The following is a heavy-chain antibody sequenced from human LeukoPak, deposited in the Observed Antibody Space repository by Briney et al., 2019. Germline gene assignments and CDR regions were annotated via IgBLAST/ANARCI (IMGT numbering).Heavy chain of an antibody. D-gene: IGHD5-18*01. CDR2: ISYSGTT. CDR1: RGSISNYY. V-gene: IGHV4-59*01. CDR3: ARDSYNYGSGSFDY. Sequence: SETLSLTCTVSRGSISNYYWSWIRQPPGKGLEWIGYISYSGTTKYNPSLKGRVTISVDTSKSQFSLNLSSVTAADTAVYYCARDSYNYGSGSFDYWGQGTLVTASS. J-gene: IGHJ4*02.